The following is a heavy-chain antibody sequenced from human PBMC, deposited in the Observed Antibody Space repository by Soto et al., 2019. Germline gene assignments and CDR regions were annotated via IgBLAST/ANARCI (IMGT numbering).Heavy chain of an antibody. J-gene: IGHJ4*02. V-gene: IGHV3-15*07. Sequence: GGSLRLSCEASGFTFTNAWMNWVRQAPWKGLEWVGRVKRDSDGWTTYYAAPVKCSFTISRDDSKNTVYLQMNSLKTEDTAVYYCATEGHSSGWGWWAYWGQGT. CDR3: ATEGHSSGWGWWAY. D-gene: IGHD6-19*01. CDR1: GFTFTNAW. CDR2: VKRDSDGWTT.